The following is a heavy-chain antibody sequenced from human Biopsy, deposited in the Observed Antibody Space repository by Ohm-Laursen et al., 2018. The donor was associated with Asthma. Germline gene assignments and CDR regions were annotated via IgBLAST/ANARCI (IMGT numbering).Heavy chain of an antibody. CDR1: GYPFIGYH. CDR3: ARGQKSAGDRWFDP. Sequence: GASVKVSCKASGYPFIGYHIHWMRQAPGQGLEWMGRINPNSGATNYAQKFQGRVTMTGDTSISTAYMEVSRPRSDDTAVYYCARGQKSAGDRWFDPWGQGTLVTVSS. J-gene: IGHJ5*02. CDR2: INPNSGAT. V-gene: IGHV1-2*06. D-gene: IGHD6-13*01.